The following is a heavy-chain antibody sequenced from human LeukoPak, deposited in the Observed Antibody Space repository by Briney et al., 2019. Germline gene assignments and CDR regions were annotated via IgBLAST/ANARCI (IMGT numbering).Heavy chain of an antibody. V-gene: IGHV3-21*01. J-gene: IGHJ6*03. Sequence: PGGSLRLSCAASGFTFSSYSMYWVRQAPGKGLEWVSSISSSSSYIYYADSVKGRFTISRDNAKNSLYLQMNSLRAEDTAVYYCARDGVVPAAPHYYYYYMDVWGKGTTVTVSS. CDR1: GFTFSSYS. CDR3: ARDGVVPAAPHYYYYYMDV. CDR2: ISSSSSYI. D-gene: IGHD2-2*01.